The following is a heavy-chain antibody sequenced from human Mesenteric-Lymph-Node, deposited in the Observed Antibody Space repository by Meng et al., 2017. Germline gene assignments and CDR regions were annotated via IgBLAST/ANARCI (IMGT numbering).Heavy chain of an antibody. J-gene: IGHJ6*02. D-gene: IGHD6-13*01. CDR1: GFTFDDYA. CDR3: AKAGSSSWYHTSYGMDV. CDR2: ISWDGGST. Sequence: GGSLRLSCAASGFTFDDYAMHWVRQAPGKGLEWVSLISWDGGSTYYADSVKGRFTISRDNSKNSLYLQMNSLRAEDTALYYCAKAGSSSWYHTSYGMDVWGQGTTVTVSS. V-gene: IGHV3-43D*03.